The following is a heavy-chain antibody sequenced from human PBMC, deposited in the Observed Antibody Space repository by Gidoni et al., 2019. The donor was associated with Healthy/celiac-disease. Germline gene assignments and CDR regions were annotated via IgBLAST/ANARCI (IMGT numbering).Heavy chain of an antibody. V-gene: IGHV3-53*01. CDR3: ARDPSGADYYDSSGTLRDY. Sequence: WVSVIYSGGSTYYADSVKGRFTISRDNSKNTLYLQMNSLRAEDTAVYYCARDPSGADYYDSSGTLRDYWGQGTLVTVSS. D-gene: IGHD3-22*01. CDR2: IYSGGST. J-gene: IGHJ4*02.